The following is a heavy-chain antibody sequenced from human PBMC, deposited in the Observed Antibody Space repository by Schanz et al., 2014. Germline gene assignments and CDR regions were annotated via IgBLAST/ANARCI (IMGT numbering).Heavy chain of an antibody. J-gene: IGHJ4*02. Sequence: QVQLVESGGGVVQPGTSLRLSCAASGFTFRGHAMHWVRQAPGQGLEKVAVTSTDGTKTYYAASVRGRFTISRDNSKNTLFLQMNSLRVEDTAVYYCARGPLDYGGKTGFDYWGQGTLVTVSS. CDR2: TSTDGTKT. CDR1: GFTFRGHA. CDR3: ARGPLDYGGKTGFDY. V-gene: IGHV3-30*04. D-gene: IGHD4-17*01.